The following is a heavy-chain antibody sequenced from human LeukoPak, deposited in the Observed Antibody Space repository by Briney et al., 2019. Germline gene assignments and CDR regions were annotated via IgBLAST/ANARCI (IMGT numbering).Heavy chain of an antibody. J-gene: IGHJ1*01. CDR1: GGTFSSYA. CDR2: IIPILGIA. Sequence: GASVKVSCKASGGTFSSYAISWVRQAPGQGLEWMGRIIPILGIANYAQKFQGRVTITADKSTSTAYMELSSLRSEDTAVYYCARDGDSSGWYRGEYFQHWGQGTLVTVSS. V-gene: IGHV1-69*04. D-gene: IGHD6-13*01. CDR3: ARDGDSSGWYRGEYFQH.